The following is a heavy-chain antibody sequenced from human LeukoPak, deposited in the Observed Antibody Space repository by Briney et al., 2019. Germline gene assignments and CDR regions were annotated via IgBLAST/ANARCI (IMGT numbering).Heavy chain of an antibody. CDR1: GGSISSSSYY. Sequence: SEALSLTCTVSGGSISSSSYYWGWIRQPPGKGLEWIGSIYYSGSTYYNPSLKSRVTISVDTSKNQFSLKLSSVTAADTAVYYCARGQKIEWELLLAYWGQGTLVTVSS. J-gene: IGHJ4*02. V-gene: IGHV4-39*07. CDR3: ARGQKIEWELLLAY. D-gene: IGHD1-26*01. CDR2: IYYSGST.